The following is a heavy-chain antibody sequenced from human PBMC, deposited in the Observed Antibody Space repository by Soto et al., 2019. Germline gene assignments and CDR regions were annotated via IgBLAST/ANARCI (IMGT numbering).Heavy chain of an antibody. CDR1: GFTFSSYA. J-gene: IGHJ3*02. CDR3: ARTDSTADAFDI. Sequence: GGSLRLSCAASGFTFSSYAMHWVRQAPGKGLEWVAVISYDGSNKYYAESMKGRFTISRDNSKNTLYLQMNSLRAEDTAVYYCARTDSTADAFDIWGQGTMVAVSS. V-gene: IGHV3-30*04. CDR2: ISYDGSNK.